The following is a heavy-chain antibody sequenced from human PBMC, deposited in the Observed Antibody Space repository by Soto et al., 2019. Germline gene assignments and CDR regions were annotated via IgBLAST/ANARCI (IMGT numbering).Heavy chain of an antibody. CDR3: ARDRSEVAGTTLEYYYYGMDV. CDR1: GFTFSSYA. J-gene: IGHJ6*02. Sequence: GGSLRLSCAASGFTFSSYAMHWVRQAPGKGLEWVAVISYDGSNKYYADSVKGRFTISRDNSKNTLYLQMNSLRAEDTAVYYCARDRSEVAGTTLEYYYYGMDVWGQGTTVTVSS. CDR2: ISYDGSNK. D-gene: IGHD6-19*01. V-gene: IGHV3-30-3*01.